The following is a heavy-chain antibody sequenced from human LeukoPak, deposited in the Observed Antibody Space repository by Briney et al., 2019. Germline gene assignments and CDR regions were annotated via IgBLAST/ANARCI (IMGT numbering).Heavy chain of an antibody. V-gene: IGHV3-66*01. Sequence: GGSLRLSCAASGSTVSSIFMSWVRQAPGKGLEWVSVIYSGGKTHYADSVKGRFSISRDNSKNRMYLQMNSLKAEDTAVYYCVGEMDVWGQGTTVTVSS. CDR2: IYSGGKT. J-gene: IGHJ6*02. CDR1: GSTVSSIF. CDR3: VGEMDV.